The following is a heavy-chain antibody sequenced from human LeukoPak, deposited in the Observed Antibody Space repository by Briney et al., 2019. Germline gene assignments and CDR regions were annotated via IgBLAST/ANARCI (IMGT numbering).Heavy chain of an antibody. CDR1: GFTLSSYG. CDR3: ARDSYVWGSYRHYFDY. CDR2: IWYDGSNK. D-gene: IGHD3-16*02. J-gene: IGHJ4*02. Sequence: PGGSLRLSCAASGFTLSSYGMHWVRQAPGKGLEWVAVIWYDGSNKYYADSVKGRFTISRDNSKNTLYLQMNSLRAEDTAVYYCARDSYVWGSYRHYFDYWGQGTLVTVSS. V-gene: IGHV3-33*01.